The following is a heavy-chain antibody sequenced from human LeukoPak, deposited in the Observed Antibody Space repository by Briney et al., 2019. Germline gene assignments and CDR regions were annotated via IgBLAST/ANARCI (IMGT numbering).Heavy chain of an antibody. CDR1: GGSINSYF. J-gene: IGHJ4*02. V-gene: IGHV4-4*07. CDR3: AREGTVTTRSLDS. Sequence: SETLSLICTVSGGSINSYFWSWIRQPAGKGLEWIGRIYTSDITNYNPSLKSRLTMSVDTSKNQFSLEPSSLTAADTAVYYCAREGTVTTRSLDSWGQGILVTVSS. CDR2: IYTSDIT. D-gene: IGHD4-17*01.